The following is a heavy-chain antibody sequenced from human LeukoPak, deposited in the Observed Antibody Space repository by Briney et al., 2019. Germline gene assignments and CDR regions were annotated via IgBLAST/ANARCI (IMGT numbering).Heavy chain of an antibody. V-gene: IGHV3-11*06. CDR2: MSSSNTHT. CDR1: GFTFSDYS. Sequence: GGSLRLSCAVSGFTFSDYSVSWIRQAPGKGLEWVAYMSSSNTHTSYSDSVTGRFTISRDNARNSMHLQMNSLRAEDTAVYYCARGGDGAWSHYYYGMDVWGQGTTVTVS. D-gene: IGHD3-10*01. J-gene: IGHJ6*02. CDR3: ARGGDGAWSHYYYGMDV.